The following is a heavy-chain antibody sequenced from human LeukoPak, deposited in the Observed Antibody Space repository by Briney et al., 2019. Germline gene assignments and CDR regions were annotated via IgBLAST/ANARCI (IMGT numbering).Heavy chain of an antibody. CDR2: ISYDGSNK. V-gene: IGHV3-30-3*01. D-gene: IGHD3-10*01. CDR3: VKDQYGSGSHLTGMDV. Sequence: PGGSLRLSCAASGFTFSSHAMHWVRQAPGKGLEWVADISYDGSNKYDADSVKGRFTISRDNSKNTLYLQMNSLRAEDTAVYYCVKDQYGSGSHLTGMDVWGQGTTVIVSS. CDR1: GFTFSSHA. J-gene: IGHJ6*02.